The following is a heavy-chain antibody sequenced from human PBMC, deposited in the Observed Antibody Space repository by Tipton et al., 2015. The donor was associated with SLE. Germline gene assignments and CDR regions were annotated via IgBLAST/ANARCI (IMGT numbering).Heavy chain of an antibody. Sequence: TLSLTCTVSGASISDHYGTWIRQPPGKGLEWIGYIYSSGSTTYTHYLKSRISIPVDTSTMPVSLRLTSVTSADTAVYYCGGGNYFDYDMDVWGKGTTVTVSS. D-gene: IGHD3-22*01. V-gene: IGHV4-4*08. CDR2: IYSSGST. CDR3: GGGNYFDYDMDV. J-gene: IGHJ6*03. CDR1: GASISDHY.